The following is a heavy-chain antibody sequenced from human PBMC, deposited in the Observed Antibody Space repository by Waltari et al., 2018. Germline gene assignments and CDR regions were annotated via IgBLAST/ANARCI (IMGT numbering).Heavy chain of an antibody. J-gene: IGHJ5*01. V-gene: IGHV4-39*07. CDR3: ARQRPAALVAWFDS. D-gene: IGHD2-2*01. CDR2: VDDRGNS. CDR1: GNSISRSDYY. Sequence: QLQLQESGPGLVKPSETLSLSCTVSGNSISRSDYYWGWIRQPPGKGLEWIGSVDDRGNSSSTPPLKSRVDISTDPSKNQLSLRWTSVTAADSAVSHCARQRPAALVAWFDSWGQGTPVIVSS.